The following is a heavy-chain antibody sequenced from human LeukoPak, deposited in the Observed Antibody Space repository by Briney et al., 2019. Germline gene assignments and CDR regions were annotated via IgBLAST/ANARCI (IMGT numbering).Heavy chain of an antibody. CDR2: IWYDGSNK. V-gene: IGHV3-33*01. J-gene: IGHJ1*01. CDR3: ARTGSSGWYRAEYFQH. Sequence: GPSLRLSCAAAAFTFSSDCMHSVRQAPGKWLEWVAVIWYDGSNKYYAESVKGRFTISRDNSKNTLYLQMNSLRAEDTAVYYCARTGSSGWYRAEYFQHWGQGTLVTVSS. CDR1: AFTFSSDC. D-gene: IGHD6-19*01.